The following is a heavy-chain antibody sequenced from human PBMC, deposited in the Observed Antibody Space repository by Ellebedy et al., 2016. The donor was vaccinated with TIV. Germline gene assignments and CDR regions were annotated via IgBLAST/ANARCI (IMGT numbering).Heavy chain of an antibody. CDR1: GFTFSSYD. Sequence: GESLKISCAASGFTFSSYDMHWVRQATGKGLEWVSAIGTAGDTYYPGSVKGRFTISRDNSRHTLYLQMSSLRAEDTAVYYCVKAWGDWGQGILVTVSS. V-gene: IGHV3-13*01. CDR3: VKAWGD. D-gene: IGHD3-16*01. CDR2: IGTAGDT. J-gene: IGHJ4*02.